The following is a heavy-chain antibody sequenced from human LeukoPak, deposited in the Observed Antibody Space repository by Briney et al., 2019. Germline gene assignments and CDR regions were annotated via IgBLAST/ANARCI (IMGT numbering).Heavy chain of an antibody. D-gene: IGHD3-22*01. CDR2: IYYSGST. V-gene: IGHV4-59*01. Sequence: SETLSLTCTVSGGSISSYYWSWIRQAPGKGLEWIGYIYYSGSTNYNPSLKSRVTISVDTSKNQFSLKLSSVTAADTAVYYCARDSGKSVYYYDSSGYYGFDYWGQGTLVTVSS. CDR3: ARDSGKSVYYYDSSGYYGFDY. CDR1: GGSISSYY. J-gene: IGHJ4*02.